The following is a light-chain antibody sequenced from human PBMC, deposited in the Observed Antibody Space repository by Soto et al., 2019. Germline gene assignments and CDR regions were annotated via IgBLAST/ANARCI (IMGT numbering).Light chain of an antibody. Sequence: EILLTQSPATLSLSPGERATLSCRASQSVKTKLAWYQKKPGQSPRPLIYGASIRATGIPARFSGSVSGTEFTLTISSMQSEDFAVYYCQQYSDCPPWTFGQWTKVE. J-gene: IGKJ1*01. CDR3: QQYSDCPPWT. V-gene: IGKV3-15*01. CDR2: GAS. CDR1: QSVKTK.